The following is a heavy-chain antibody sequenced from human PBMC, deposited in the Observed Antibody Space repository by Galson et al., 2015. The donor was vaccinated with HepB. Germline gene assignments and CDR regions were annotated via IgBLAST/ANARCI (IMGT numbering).Heavy chain of an antibody. J-gene: IGHJ6*02. CDR1: GFTFSDYW. Sequence: SLRLSCAASGFTFSDYWMRWVRQAPGKGLMWVSHINSDGSTTTYADSVKGRFTISRDNAENTLYLQMNSLSAEDTAVYYCTRENYYRLDVWGQGTTVTVSS. CDR2: INSDGSTT. V-gene: IGHV3-74*01. CDR3: TRENYYRLDV.